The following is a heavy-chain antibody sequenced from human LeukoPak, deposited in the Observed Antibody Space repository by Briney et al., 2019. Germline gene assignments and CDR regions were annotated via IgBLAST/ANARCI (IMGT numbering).Heavy chain of an antibody. J-gene: IGHJ6*03. CDR2: ISSSGSTV. CDR1: EFTFSDYY. V-gene: IGHV3-11*04. Sequence: PGGSLRLSCAASEFTFSDYYMSWIRQAPGKVLEWVSYISSSGSTVYYADSVKGRFTISRDNAKNSLYLQMSSLRAEDTAVYYCARESYSNYLGYMDVWGKGTTVTVSS. D-gene: IGHD4-11*01. CDR3: ARESYSNYLGYMDV.